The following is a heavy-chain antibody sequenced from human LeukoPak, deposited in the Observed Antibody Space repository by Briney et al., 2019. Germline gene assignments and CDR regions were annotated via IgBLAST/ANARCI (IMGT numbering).Heavy chain of an antibody. CDR2: ISSSSTI. CDR1: GFTFSSYS. CDR3: ARGSWAPIDY. D-gene: IGHD1-26*01. Sequence: GGSLRLSCAASGFTFSSYSMNWVRQAPGKGLEWVSYISSSSTIYYADSVKGRFTISRDNAKNSLYLQMNSLRAEDTAVYYCARGSWAPIDYWGQGTLVTVSS. J-gene: IGHJ4*02. V-gene: IGHV3-48*04.